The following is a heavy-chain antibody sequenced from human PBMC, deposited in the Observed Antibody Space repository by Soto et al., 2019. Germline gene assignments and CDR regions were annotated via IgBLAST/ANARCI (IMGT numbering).Heavy chain of an antibody. CDR2: IWYDGSNK. J-gene: IGHJ4*02. CDR1: GFTFSSYG. Sequence: QVQLVESGGGVVQPGRSLRLSCAASGFTFSSYGMHWVRQAPGKGLEWVAVIWYDGSNKYYADSVKGRFTISRDNSKAPLYLQLNSLRAEDTAVYYCARDSLLWFGSDYWGQGTLVTVSS. CDR3: ARDSLLWFGSDY. V-gene: IGHV3-33*01. D-gene: IGHD3-10*01.